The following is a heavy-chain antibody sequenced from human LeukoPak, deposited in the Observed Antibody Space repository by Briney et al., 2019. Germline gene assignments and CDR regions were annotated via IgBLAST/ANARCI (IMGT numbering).Heavy chain of an antibody. V-gene: IGHV4-34*01. CDR2: INHSGST. CDR3: AGPTRGCSGGSCYTTPFDY. D-gene: IGHD2-15*01. Sequence: SETLSLTCAVYGGSFSGYYWSWIRQPPGKGLEWIGEINHSGSTNYNPSLKSRVTISVDTSKNQFSLKLSSVTAADTAVYYCAGPTRGCSGGSCYTTPFDYWGQGTLVTVSS. J-gene: IGHJ4*02. CDR1: GGSFSGYY.